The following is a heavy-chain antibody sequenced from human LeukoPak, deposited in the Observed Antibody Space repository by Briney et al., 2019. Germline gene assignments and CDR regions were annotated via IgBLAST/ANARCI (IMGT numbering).Heavy chain of an antibody. Sequence: PGGSLRLSCAASGFTFSNYAMSWVRQAPGEGLEWVSAICDSTGSTYYADSVKGRFTTSRDNSKNTLYLHMNSLRAEDTAVYFCARDGSLREQDYWGQGTLVAVSS. CDR2: ICDSTGST. D-gene: IGHD1/OR15-1a*01. V-gene: IGHV3-23*01. J-gene: IGHJ4*02. CDR1: GFTFSNYA. CDR3: ARDGSLREQDY.